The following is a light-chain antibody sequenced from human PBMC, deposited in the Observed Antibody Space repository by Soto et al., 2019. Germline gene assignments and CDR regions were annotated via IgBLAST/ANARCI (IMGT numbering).Light chain of an antibody. CDR3: QQYNNWPS. J-gene: IGKJ5*01. V-gene: IGKV3-15*01. Sequence: ETVLTQSPVTLSLSPGERATLSCWASQSVISNYLAWYQQRPGQPPRLLIYGASTRATGIPARISGTGPETEFTLTIRSLQSEDFAVYFCQQYNNWPSFGQGTRLEIK. CDR1: QSVISN. CDR2: GAS.